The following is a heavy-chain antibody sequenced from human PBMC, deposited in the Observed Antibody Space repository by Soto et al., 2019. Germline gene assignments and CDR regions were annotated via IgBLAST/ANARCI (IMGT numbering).Heavy chain of an antibody. V-gene: IGHV3-23*01. CDR3: RSMGAAADEYYYYGMDV. Sequence: GGSLRLSCAASGFTFSNYAMNWVRQAPGKGLEWVSGISGSGGNTYYADSVKGRFTISRDNSKNTLYLQMNSLRAEDTAVYYCRSMGAAADEYYYYGMDVWGQGTTVTVSS. D-gene: IGHD6-13*01. J-gene: IGHJ6*02. CDR2: ISGSGGNT. CDR1: GFTFSNYA.